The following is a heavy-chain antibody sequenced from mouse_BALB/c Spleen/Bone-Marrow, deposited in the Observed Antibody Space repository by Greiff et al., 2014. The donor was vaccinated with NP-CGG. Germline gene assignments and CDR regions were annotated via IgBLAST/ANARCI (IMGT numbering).Heavy chain of an antibody. D-gene: IGHD1-1*01. CDR2: IDPANGNT. CDR3: DRYYYGRSLFDY. Sequence: VQLQQPGAELVKPGASVKSSCTASGFNIKDTYMHWVKQRPEQGLEWIGRIDPANGNTKYDPKFQGKATITADTSSNTAYLQLSSLTSEDTAVYYCDRYYYGRSLFDYWGQGTTLTVSS. CDR1: GFNIKDTY. J-gene: IGHJ2*01. V-gene: IGHV14-3*02.